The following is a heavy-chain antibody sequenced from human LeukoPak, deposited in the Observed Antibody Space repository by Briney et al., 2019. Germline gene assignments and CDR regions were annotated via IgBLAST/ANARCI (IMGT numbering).Heavy chain of an antibody. CDR2: ISYDGSNK. D-gene: IGHD2-15*01. V-gene: IGHV3-30-3*01. Sequence: GRSLRLSCAASGFTFSSYAMHWVRQAPGKGLEWVAVISYDGSNKYYADSVKGRFTISRDNSKNTLYLQMNSLRAEDTAVYYCARDEDLLFDYWAQGTLVTVPS. CDR1: GFTFSSYA. J-gene: IGHJ4*02. CDR3: ARDEDLLFDY.